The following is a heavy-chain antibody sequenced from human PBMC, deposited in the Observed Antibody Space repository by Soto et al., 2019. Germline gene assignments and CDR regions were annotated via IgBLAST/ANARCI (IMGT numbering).Heavy chain of an antibody. CDR1: GFTFSAYS. CDR3: ARYTLEYSSSSRGDYYYGMDV. CDR2: ISSRSTDI. V-gene: IGHV3-21*01. Sequence: PGGSLRLSCAASGFTFSAYSMYWVRQAPGRGLEWVSSISSRSTDIYYADSLKGRFTISRDNAKNSLYLQMHSLRAEDTAVYYCARYTLEYSSSSRGDYYYGMDVWGQGTTVTVSS. D-gene: IGHD6-6*01. J-gene: IGHJ6*02.